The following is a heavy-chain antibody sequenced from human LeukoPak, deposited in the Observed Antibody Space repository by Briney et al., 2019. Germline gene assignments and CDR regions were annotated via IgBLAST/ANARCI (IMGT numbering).Heavy chain of an antibody. CDR1: GYTFTSYD. CDR2: MNPNSGNT. Sequence: GASLKVSCKASGYTFTSYDINWVRQATGQGLEWMGGMNPNSGNTGYAQRFQGRVTMTRNTSISTAYMELSSLRSEDTAVYYCSRGYCGGDCYPLYYYYYMDVWGKGTTVTVSS. J-gene: IGHJ6*03. D-gene: IGHD2-21*02. V-gene: IGHV1-8*01. CDR3: SRGYCGGDCYPLYYYYYMDV.